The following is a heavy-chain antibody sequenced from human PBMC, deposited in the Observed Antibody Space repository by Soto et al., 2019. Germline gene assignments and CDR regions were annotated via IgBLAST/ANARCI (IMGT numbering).Heavy chain of an antibody. CDR2: IIPIRGIA. D-gene: IGHD4-17*01. J-gene: IGHJ3*02. V-gene: IGHV1-69*04. CDR3: ASVLYGDYGAFDI. CDR1: GYTFTSYG. Sequence: SVKVSCKASGYTFTSYGISWVRQAPGQGLEWMGRIIPIRGIANYAQKFQGRVTITADKSTSTAYMELSSLRSEDTAVYYCASVLYGDYGAFDIWGQGTMVTVSS.